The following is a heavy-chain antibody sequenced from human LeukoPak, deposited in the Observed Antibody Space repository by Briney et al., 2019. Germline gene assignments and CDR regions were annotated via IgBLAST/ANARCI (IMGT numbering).Heavy chain of an antibody. CDR1: GYTFTSYY. CDR2: INPSGGST. CDR3: ARDEWDDYGDYVFDY. D-gene: IGHD4-17*01. Sequence: GASVKVSCKASGYTFTSYYVHWVRQAPGQGLEWMGIINPSGGSTSYTQKFQGRVTMTRDTSTSTVYMELSSLRSEDTAVYYCARDEWDDYGDYVFDYWGQGTLVTVSS. J-gene: IGHJ4*02. V-gene: IGHV1-46*01.